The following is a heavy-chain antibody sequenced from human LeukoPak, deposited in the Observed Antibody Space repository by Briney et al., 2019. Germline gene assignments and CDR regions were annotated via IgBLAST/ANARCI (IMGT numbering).Heavy chain of an antibody. Sequence: SQTLSLTCTVSGGSISSGSYYWRWIRQPAGKGLEWIVRIYTSGSTNYNPSLESRFTISVDTSKNQFSLKLSSVTAADTAVYYCAREDVDTAMVLDYWGQGTLVTVSS. J-gene: IGHJ4*02. CDR1: GGSISSGSYY. CDR2: IYTSGST. CDR3: AREDVDTAMVLDY. D-gene: IGHD5-18*01. V-gene: IGHV4-61*02.